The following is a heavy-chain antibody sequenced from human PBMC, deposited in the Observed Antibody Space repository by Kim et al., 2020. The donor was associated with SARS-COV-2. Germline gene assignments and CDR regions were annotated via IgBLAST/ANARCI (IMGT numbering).Heavy chain of an antibody. CDR3: ARARYCSGGSCYYYYGMDV. D-gene: IGHD2-15*01. V-gene: IGHV1-2*06. CDR1: GYTFTGYY. Sequence: ASVKVSCQASGYTFTGYYMHWVRRAPGQGLEWMGRINPNSGGSNYAQKFQGRVTMTRDTSISTAYMELSRLRSDDTAVYYCARARYCSGGSCYYYYGMDV. J-gene: IGHJ6*01. CDR2: INPNSGGS.